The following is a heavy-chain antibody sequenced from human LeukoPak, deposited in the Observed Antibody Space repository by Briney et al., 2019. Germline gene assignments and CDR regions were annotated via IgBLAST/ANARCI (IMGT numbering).Heavy chain of an antibody. CDR3: ARALTTVTQYYFDH. V-gene: IGHV4-4*02. J-gene: IGHJ4*02. CDR1: GGSISRSNW. Sequence: PSGTLSLTCAVSGGSISRSNWWSWVRQPPGKGLEWIGEIYHSGSTNYNPSLKSRVNISVDESKNQFSLKLSSVTAADTAVYYCARALTTVTQYYFDHWGQGTLVTVSS. D-gene: IGHD4-17*01. CDR2: IYHSGST.